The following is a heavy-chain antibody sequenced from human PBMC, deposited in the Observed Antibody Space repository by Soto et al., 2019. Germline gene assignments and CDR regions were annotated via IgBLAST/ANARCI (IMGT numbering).Heavy chain of an antibody. CDR1: GYTFTSYD. J-gene: IGHJ5*02. CDR2: MNPNSGTT. CDR3: ATGYFMVRGINWCDP. V-gene: IGHV1-8*01. Sequence: QVQLVQSGAEVKKPGASVKVSCKASGYTFTSYDINWVRQATGQGLEWMGWMNPNSGTTGYAQKFQGRVTMTRNTAISTDYMELSSLRSEDRAVYYCATGYFMVRGINWCDPWGQGTLVTVSS. D-gene: IGHD3-10*01.